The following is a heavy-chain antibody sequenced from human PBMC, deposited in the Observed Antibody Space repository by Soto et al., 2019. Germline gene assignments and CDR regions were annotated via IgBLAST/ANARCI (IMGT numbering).Heavy chain of an antibody. V-gene: IGHV3-30*18. J-gene: IGHJ6*02. CDR3: AKGEYYYGSGSPYYGMDV. D-gene: IGHD3-10*01. CDR1: GFTFSSYG. Sequence: QVQLVESGGGVVQSGMSLRLSCAASGFTFSSYGMHWVRQAPGKGLEWVAVISYDGSNKYYADSVKGRFTISRDSPKNTLYLEMNSLRPEDTAVYYCAKGEYYYGSGSPYYGMDVWGQGTTVTVSS. CDR2: ISYDGSNK.